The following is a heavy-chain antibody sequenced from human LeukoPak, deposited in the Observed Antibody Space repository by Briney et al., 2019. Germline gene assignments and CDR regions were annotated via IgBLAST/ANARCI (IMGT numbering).Heavy chain of an antibody. CDR2: ISAYNGNT. Sequence: ASVKVSCKASGYTFTSYGISWVRQAPGQGLEWMGWISAYNGNTNYAQKLQGRVTMTTDTSTSTAYMELRSLRSDDTAVYYCARGTADILTGYYMPLDYWGQGTLVTVSS. J-gene: IGHJ4*02. CDR3: ARGTADILTGYYMPLDY. V-gene: IGHV1-18*01. D-gene: IGHD3-9*01. CDR1: GYTFTSYG.